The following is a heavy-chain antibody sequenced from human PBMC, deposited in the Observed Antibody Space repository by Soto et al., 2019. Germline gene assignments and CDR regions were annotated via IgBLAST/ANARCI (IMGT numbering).Heavy chain of an antibody. V-gene: IGHV3-74*01. J-gene: IGHJ3*02. CDR1: GFTFSTYW. D-gene: IGHD2-15*01. CDR3: ATGPTPAFDI. Sequence: LRLSCAASGFTFSTYWMHWVRQAPGKGLVWVSRIISDESTTIYADFVKGRFTISRDNAKNTLYLQMNSLSVEDTAMYYCATGPTPAFDIWGLGTMVTVSS. CDR2: IISDESTT.